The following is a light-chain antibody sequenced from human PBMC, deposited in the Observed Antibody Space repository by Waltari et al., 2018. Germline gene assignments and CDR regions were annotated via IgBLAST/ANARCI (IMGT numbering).Light chain of an antibody. CDR1: QNIGSY. Sequence: EIVLTQSPATLSLSPGERATLSCRASQNIGSYLAWYQQKPGQPPRVLIYDASTRATGSPARFSGSGSGADFALTISSLEPDEFAVYYCQQRSNWPRTFGQGTKLEIK. CDR3: QQRSNWPRT. J-gene: IGKJ2*01. V-gene: IGKV3-11*01. CDR2: DAS.